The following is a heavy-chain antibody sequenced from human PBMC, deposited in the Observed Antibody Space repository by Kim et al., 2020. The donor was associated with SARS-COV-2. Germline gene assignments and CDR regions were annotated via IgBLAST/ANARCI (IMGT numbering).Heavy chain of an antibody. CDR3: ARSTGTPYYFDY. J-gene: IGHJ4*02. CDR2: IYYSGST. V-gene: IGHV4-39*01. D-gene: IGHD1-1*01. CDR1: GGSISSSSYY. Sequence: SETLSLTCTVSGGSISSSSYYWGWIRQPPGKGLEWIGSIYYSGSTYYNPSLKSRVTISVDTSKNQFSLKLSSVTAADTAVYYCARSTGTPYYFDYWGQGTLVTVSS.